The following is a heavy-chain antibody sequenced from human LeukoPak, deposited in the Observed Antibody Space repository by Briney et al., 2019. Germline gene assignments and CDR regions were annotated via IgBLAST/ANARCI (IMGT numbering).Heavy chain of an antibody. Sequence: SETLSLTCTVSGGSINSYSWSWIWQRPRKGLEWIGYIYYSGSTNYNPSLNSRVTISLYTSNNQFSLKLSSVTAADTAVYYCARDTSGYRRGSFDYWGQGTLVTVSS. CDR3: ARDTSGYRRGSFDY. D-gene: IGHD3-22*01. J-gene: IGHJ4*02. CDR2: IYYSGST. V-gene: IGHV4-59*01. CDR1: GGSINSYS.